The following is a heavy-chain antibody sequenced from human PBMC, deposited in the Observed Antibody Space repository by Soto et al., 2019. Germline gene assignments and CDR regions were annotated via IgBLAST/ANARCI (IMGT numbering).Heavy chain of an antibody. CDR3: ARGPPGIAVAGDRYYFDY. Sequence: PSETLSLTCAVYGGSFSGYYWSWIRQPPGKGLEWIGEINHSGSTNYNPSLKSRVTISVDTSKNQFSLKLSSVTAADTAVYYCARGPPGIAVAGDRYYFDYWGQGTLVTVSS. CDR2: INHSGST. CDR1: GGSFSGYY. V-gene: IGHV4-34*01. D-gene: IGHD6-19*01. J-gene: IGHJ4*02.